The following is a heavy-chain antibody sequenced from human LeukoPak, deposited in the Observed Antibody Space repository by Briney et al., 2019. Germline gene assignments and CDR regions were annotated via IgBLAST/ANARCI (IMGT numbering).Heavy chain of an antibody. CDR3: ARAIYDFWSGYYHYYYYYYMDV. D-gene: IGHD3-3*01. V-gene: IGHV4-59*11. CDR1: GGSISSHY. J-gene: IGHJ6*03. Sequence: PSETLSLTCTVSGGSISSHYWSWIRQPPGKGLEWIGYIYYGGSTNYNPSLKSRVTISVDTSTNQLSLKLSSVTAADTAVYYCARAIYDFWSGYYHYYYYYYMDVWGKGTTVTVSS. CDR2: IYYGGST.